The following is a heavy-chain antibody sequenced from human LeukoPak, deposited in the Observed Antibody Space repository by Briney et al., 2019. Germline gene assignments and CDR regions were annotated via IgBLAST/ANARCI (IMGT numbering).Heavy chain of an antibody. V-gene: IGHV1-18*01. CDR3: ARPYYYESTGYYLEGLYYFDY. CDR1: GYTFTSYG. J-gene: IGHJ4*02. D-gene: IGHD3-22*01. Sequence: ASVKVSCKASGYTFTSYGISWVRQAPGQGLEWMGWISAYNGNTKHAQKLQGRVTMTTDTSTSIAYMELRSLRSDDTAVYYCARPYYYESTGYYLEGLYYFDYWGQGTLVTVSS. CDR2: ISAYNGNT.